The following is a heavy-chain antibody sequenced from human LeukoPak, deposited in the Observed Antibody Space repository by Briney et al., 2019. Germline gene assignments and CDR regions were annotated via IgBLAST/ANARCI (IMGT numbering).Heavy chain of an antibody. CDR3: ARGKQQLVELDY. Sequence: KSGESLKISCKGSGYSFTSYWIAWVRQMPGEGLEWMGIIYPGDSDTRYNPSFQGQVTISADKSISTAYLQWSSLKASDTALYYCARGKQQLVELDYWGQGTLFTVSS. CDR1: GYSFTSYW. D-gene: IGHD6-13*01. J-gene: IGHJ4*02. V-gene: IGHV5-51*01. CDR2: IYPGDSDT.